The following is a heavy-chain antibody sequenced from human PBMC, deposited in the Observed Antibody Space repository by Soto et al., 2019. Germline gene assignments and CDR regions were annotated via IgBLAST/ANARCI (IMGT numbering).Heavy chain of an antibody. CDR3: ARIINSYGMDV. CDR2: ISYEGNEE. CDR1: GFTFSSYG. V-gene: IGHV3-33*01. J-gene: IGHJ6*02. Sequence: AGGSLRLSCATSGFTFSSYGFHWVRQAPGKGLEWVAVISYEGNEENYADSVKGRFTISRDKSKKTLYLQMNSLTAEDTAVYFCARIINSYGMDVWGQGITVTVSS.